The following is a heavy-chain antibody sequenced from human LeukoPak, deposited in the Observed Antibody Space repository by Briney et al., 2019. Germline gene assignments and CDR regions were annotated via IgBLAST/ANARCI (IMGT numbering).Heavy chain of an antibody. Sequence: PSETLSLTCTVSGGSISSGSYYWSWIRQPAGKGLEWIGRIYTSGSTNYNPSLKSRVTMSVDTSKNQSSLKLGSVTAADTAVYYCARVIYGSVPGYYFDYWGQGTLVTVSS. CDR3: ARVIYGSVPGYYFDY. CDR1: GGSISSGSYY. V-gene: IGHV4-61*02. D-gene: IGHD2-15*01. CDR2: IYTSGST. J-gene: IGHJ4*02.